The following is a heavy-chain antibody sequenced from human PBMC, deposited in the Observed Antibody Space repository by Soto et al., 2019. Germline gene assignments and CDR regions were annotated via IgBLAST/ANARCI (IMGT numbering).Heavy chain of an antibody. V-gene: IGHV4-34*01. J-gene: IGHJ6*02. CDR2: INHSGST. Sequence: QVQLQQWGTGLLKPSETLSLTCAVYGGSFSGYYWSWIRQPPGKGLEWIGEINHSGSTNYNPSLKSRVTISVDTSKNQFSLKLSSVTAADTAVYYCARGHGIYYYYGMDVWGQGTTVTVSS. CDR1: GGSFSGYY. CDR3: ARGHGIYYYYGMDV.